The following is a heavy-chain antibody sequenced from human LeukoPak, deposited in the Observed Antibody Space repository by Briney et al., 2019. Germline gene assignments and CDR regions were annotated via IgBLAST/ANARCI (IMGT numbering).Heavy chain of an antibody. CDR3: ARDGFSGWYKVYFDY. J-gene: IGHJ4*02. V-gene: IGHV3-48*03. Sequence: GGSLRLSCAASGFTFSSYEMNWVRQAPGKGLEWVSYISSSGSTIYYADSVKGRFTISRDNAKNSLYLQMNSLRAEDTAVYYCARDGFSGWYKVYFDYWGQGTLVTVSS. D-gene: IGHD6-19*01. CDR2: ISSSGSTI. CDR1: GFTFSSYE.